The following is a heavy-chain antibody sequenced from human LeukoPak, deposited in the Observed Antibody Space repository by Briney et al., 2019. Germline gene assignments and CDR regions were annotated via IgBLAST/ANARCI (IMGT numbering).Heavy chain of an antibody. CDR3: ARAYYYGSGRYQYFDH. CDR1: GGSISSRNYY. J-gene: IGHJ4*02. V-gene: IGHV4-39*07. CDR2: IYYSGST. Sequence: PSETLSLTCTVSGGSISSRNYYWGRIRQPPGKGLEWIGSIYYSGSTYYNPSLKSRVTISVDTSKNQFSLELSSVTAADTAVYHCARAYYYGSGRYQYFDHWGQGTLVTVSS. D-gene: IGHD3-10*01.